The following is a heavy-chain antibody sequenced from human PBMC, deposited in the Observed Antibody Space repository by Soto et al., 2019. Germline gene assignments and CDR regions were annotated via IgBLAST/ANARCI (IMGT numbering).Heavy chain of an antibody. J-gene: IGHJ6*02. CDR3: ARGFSSYGYWRGGGVDV. Sequence: PSETLSLTCAVYGGSFSGYYWSWIRQPPGKGLEWIGEINHSGSTNYNPSLKSRVTISVDTSKNQFSLKLSSVTAADTAVYYCARGFSSYGYWRGGGVDVWGQGSTVTVSS. CDR1: GGSFSGYY. V-gene: IGHV4-34*01. CDR2: INHSGST. D-gene: IGHD5-18*01.